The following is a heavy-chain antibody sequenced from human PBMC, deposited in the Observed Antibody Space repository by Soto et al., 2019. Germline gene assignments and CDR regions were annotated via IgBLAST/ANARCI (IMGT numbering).Heavy chain of an antibody. CDR2: IKAIGDGGTT. V-gene: IGHV3-15*01. J-gene: IGHJ3*02. CDR3: HTPHGRNAFDI. D-gene: IGHD2-8*01. Sequence: LRLSCATSGFTFTNAWMAWVRQAPGKGLEWVGRIKAIGDGGTTNYAAPVKGRFTVSRDDSENTLYLQMNSLRVEDTGIYYCHTPHGRNAFDIWGQGTVVTVS. CDR1: GFTFTNAW.